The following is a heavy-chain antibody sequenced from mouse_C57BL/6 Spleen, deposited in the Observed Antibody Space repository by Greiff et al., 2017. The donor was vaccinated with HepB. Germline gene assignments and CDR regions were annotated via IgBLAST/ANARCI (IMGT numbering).Heavy chain of an antibody. V-gene: IGHV2-6*01. CDR3: ARTYGYDGLYAMDY. Sequence: VQVVESGPGLVAPSQSLSITCTVSGFSLTSYGVDWVRQSPGKGLEWLGVIWGVGSTNYNSALKSRLSISKDNSKSQVFLKMNSLQTDDTAMYYCARTYGYDGLYAMDYWGQGTSVTVSS. J-gene: IGHJ4*01. D-gene: IGHD2-2*01. CDR1: GFSLTSYG. CDR2: IWGVGST.